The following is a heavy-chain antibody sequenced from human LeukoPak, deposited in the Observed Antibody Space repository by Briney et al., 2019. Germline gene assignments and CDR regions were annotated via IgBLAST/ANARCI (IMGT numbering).Heavy chain of an antibody. CDR1: GGTFSSYA. CDR2: IIPIFGTA. CDR3: ARDAPYGDYDTGFGY. J-gene: IGHJ4*02. V-gene: IGHV1-69*06. Sequence: SVKVSCKASGGTFSSYAISWVRQAPGQGLEWMGGIIPIFGTANYAQKFQGRVTITADKSTSTAYMELSSLRSEDTAVYYCARDAPYGDYDTGFGYWGQGTLVTVSS. D-gene: IGHD4-17*01.